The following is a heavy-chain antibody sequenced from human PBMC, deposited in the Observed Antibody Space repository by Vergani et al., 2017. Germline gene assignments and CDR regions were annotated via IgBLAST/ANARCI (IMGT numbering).Heavy chain of an antibody. CDR3: ARGKSGPAYYYYMDV. D-gene: IGHD6-25*01. CDR1: GDSISSGGYY. J-gene: IGHJ6*03. CDR2: IYYSGST. V-gene: IGHV4-31*03. Sequence: QVQLQESGPGLVKPSETLSLTCTVSGDSISSGGYYWSWIRQHPGKGLEWIGYIYYSGSTYYNPSLKSRVTISVDTSKNQFSLKLSSVTAADTAVYYCARGKSGPAYYYYMDVWGKGTTVTVSS.